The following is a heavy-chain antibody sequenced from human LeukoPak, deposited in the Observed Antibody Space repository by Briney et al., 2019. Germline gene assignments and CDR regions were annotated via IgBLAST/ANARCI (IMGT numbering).Heavy chain of an antibody. CDR3: TRDCHPRSSLISPNNWFDP. J-gene: IGHJ5*02. Sequence: TGGSLRLSCAASGFTFSSYAMSWVRQAPGTGLEWVAAISYDGSSKYYADSVKGRFTISRDDSKNTLYLQMNSLRAEDTAVYYCTRDCHPRSSLISPNNWFDPWGQGTLVTVSS. D-gene: IGHD3-16*01. V-gene: IGHV3-30-3*01. CDR1: GFTFSSYA. CDR2: ISYDGSSK.